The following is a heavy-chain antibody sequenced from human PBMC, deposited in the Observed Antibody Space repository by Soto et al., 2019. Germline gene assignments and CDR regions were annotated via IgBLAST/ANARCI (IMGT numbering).Heavy chain of an antibody. D-gene: IGHD2-8*01. Sequence: PSETLSLTCAVSGGSISSSNWWSWVRQPPGKGLEWIGEIYHTGSANYNPSLKGRVTISVDKSNNHASLKLSSVTAADTAVYYCAREMVAVTTVYGMDVWGQGTRVTVSS. J-gene: IGHJ6*02. CDR3: AREMVAVTTVYGMDV. CDR1: GGSISSSNW. CDR2: IYHTGSA. V-gene: IGHV4-4*02.